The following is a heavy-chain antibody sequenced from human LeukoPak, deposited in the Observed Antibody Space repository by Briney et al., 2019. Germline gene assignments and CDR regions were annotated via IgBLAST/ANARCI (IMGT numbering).Heavy chain of an antibody. Sequence: PSETLSLTCTVSGGSVSSNSYYWSWVRQPAGKGLEWIGRIYASGNTNYNPSLKGRVTMTVDTSKNQFSLNLSSVTAADTAVYYCARGRGSSWYYFDSWGQGTLVTVSS. D-gene: IGHD6-13*01. CDR2: IYASGNT. CDR1: GGSVSSNSYY. V-gene: IGHV4-61*02. CDR3: ARGRGSSWYYFDS. J-gene: IGHJ4*02.